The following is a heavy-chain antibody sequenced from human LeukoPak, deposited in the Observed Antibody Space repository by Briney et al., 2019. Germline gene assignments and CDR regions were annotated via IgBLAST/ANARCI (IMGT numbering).Heavy chain of an antibody. CDR3: ARDRGGSRSDC. V-gene: IGHV3-66*01. J-gene: IGHJ4*02. CDR1: GFTVSSNY. Sequence: PGGSLRLSCAASGFTVSSNYMSWVRQAPGKGLEWVSVIYSGGTTYYADSVKGRFTISRDNSKNTLYLQMNSLRAEDTAVYYCARDRGGSRSDCWGQGTLVTVSP. CDR2: IYSGGTT. D-gene: IGHD6-13*01.